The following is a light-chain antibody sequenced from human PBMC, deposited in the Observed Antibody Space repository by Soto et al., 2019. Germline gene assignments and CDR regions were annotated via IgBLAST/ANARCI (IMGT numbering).Light chain of an antibody. Sequence: EIVLTQSPATLSLSPGERATHSCRASQSISGNLAWYQQKSGLSPRLLIYHTSTRATGVPARFSGSGSGTEFSLTISSLQSEDFAVYYCQRYDNWPLTFGGGTKVDIK. CDR1: QSISGN. CDR2: HTS. CDR3: QRYDNWPLT. V-gene: IGKV3-15*01. J-gene: IGKJ4*01.